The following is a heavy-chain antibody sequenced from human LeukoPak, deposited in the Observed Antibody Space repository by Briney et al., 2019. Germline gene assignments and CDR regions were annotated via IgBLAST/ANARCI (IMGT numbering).Heavy chain of an antibody. Sequence: ASVKVSCKASGYIFTSYGISWVRQAPGQGLEWMGWIRAYNGNTNYAQKLQGRVTMTTDTSTSTAYMELRSLISDDTAVYYCARSISGWHDYWGQGTLVTVSS. V-gene: IGHV1-18*01. CDR2: IRAYNGNT. J-gene: IGHJ4*02. D-gene: IGHD6-19*01. CDR3: ARSISGWHDY. CDR1: GYIFTSYG.